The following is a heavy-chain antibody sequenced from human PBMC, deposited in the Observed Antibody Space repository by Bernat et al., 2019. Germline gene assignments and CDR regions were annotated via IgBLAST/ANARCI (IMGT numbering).Heavy chain of an antibody. CDR2: MSYDGNIE. V-gene: IGHV3-30-3*01. J-gene: IGHJ4*02. CDR1: GFSFSDYP. Sequence: QVLLVESGGGVVQPGRSLRLSCAASGFSFSDYPMHWFRQAPGKGLAWVALMSYDGNIEQYADSVKGRFTISRGNSKNTLELQMNSLSTEGTAVYFCARDLGIMRYTFDYWGQGTLVTVSS. D-gene: IGHD1-14*01. CDR3: ARDLGIMRYTFDY.